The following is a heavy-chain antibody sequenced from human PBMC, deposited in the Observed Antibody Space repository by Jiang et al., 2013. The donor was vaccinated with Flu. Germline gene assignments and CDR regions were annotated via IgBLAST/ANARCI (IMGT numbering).Heavy chain of an antibody. D-gene: IGHD5-12*01. CDR3: AGISTGGYDSKFDS. Sequence: GAEVKKPGSSVKVSCKASGGTFGSSAISWVRQAPGQGLEWMGGAIPILGTDFYAQQFQGRLAITADGSTGTVYMELNSLRSEDTAVYFCAGISTGGYDSKFDSWGQGTLVTVSS. J-gene: IGHJ4*02. CDR1: GGTFGSSA. CDR2: AIPILGTD. V-gene: IGHV1-69*01.